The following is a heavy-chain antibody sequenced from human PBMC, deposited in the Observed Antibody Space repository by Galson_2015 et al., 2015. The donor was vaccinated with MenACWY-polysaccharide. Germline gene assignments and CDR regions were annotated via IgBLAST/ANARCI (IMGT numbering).Heavy chain of an antibody. CDR2: IYSSGST. V-gene: IGHV4-61*03. Sequence: LSLTCSVSGASVTSCRSYWTWIRQPPGRGLEWVGQIYSSGSTTYNPSLKSRLSISLDTSNNHFSLKLSSATAADTAIYYCVREFEERGQGTLVTVSS. J-gene: IGHJ4*02. CDR3: VREFEE. D-gene: IGHD1-26*01. CDR1: GASVTSCRSY.